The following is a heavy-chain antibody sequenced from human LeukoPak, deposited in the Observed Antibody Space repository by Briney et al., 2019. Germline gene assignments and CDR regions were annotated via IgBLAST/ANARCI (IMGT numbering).Heavy chain of an antibody. D-gene: IGHD3-10*01. CDR1: GLTFSSYA. V-gene: IGHV3-30*04. J-gene: IGHJ4*02. CDR3: AREPYGSGSSYYFDY. Sequence: PGGSLRLSCAASGLTFSSYAMHWVRQAPGKGLEWVAVISYDGSNKYYADSVKGRFTISRDNSKNTLYLQMNSLRAEDTAVYYCAREPYGSGSSYYFDYWGQGTLVTVSS. CDR2: ISYDGSNK.